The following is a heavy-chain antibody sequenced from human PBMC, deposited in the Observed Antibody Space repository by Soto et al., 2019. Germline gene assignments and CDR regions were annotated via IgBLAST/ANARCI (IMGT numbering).Heavy chain of an antibody. CDR1: GFTFSSYG. D-gene: IGHD2-15*01. J-gene: IGHJ3*02. V-gene: IGHV3-33*01. Sequence: GGSLRLSCAASGFTFSSYGMHWVRQAPGKGLEWVAVIWYDGSNKYYADSVKGRFTISRDNSKNTLYLQMNSLRAEDTAVYYCARDFSYCSGGSCYGNGAFDIWGQGTMVTVSS. CDR2: IWYDGSNK. CDR3: ARDFSYCSGGSCYGNGAFDI.